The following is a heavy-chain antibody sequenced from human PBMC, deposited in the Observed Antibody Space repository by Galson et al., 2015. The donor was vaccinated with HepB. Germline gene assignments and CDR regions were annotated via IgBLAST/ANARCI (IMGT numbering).Heavy chain of an antibody. CDR3: ARVHGTIYYYGMDV. Sequence: CAISGDSVSSNNVAWNWIRQSPSRGLEWLGRTYYRAKWSSDYAVSVRSRITINPDTSKNQFSLQLRSVTPEDTAVYYCARVHGTIYYYGMDVWGQGTTVTVSS. D-gene: IGHD1-1*01. CDR2: TYYRAKWSS. V-gene: IGHV6-1*01. CDR1: GDSVSSNNVA. J-gene: IGHJ6*02.